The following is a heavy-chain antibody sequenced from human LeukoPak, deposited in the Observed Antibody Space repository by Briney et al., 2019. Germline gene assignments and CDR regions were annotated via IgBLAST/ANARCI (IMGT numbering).Heavy chain of an antibody. J-gene: IGHJ4*02. CDR1: GFSVSSNY. Sequence: GGSLRLSCAASGFSVSSNYMSWVRQAPGKGLEWVANIKQDGSEKYYVDSVKGRFTISRDNAKNSLYLQMNSLRAEDTAVYYCARDCSGVPYDFWSGYYYYFDYWGQGTLVTVSS. CDR2: IKQDGSEK. D-gene: IGHD3-3*01. CDR3: ARDCSGVPYDFWSGYYYYFDY. V-gene: IGHV3-7*01.